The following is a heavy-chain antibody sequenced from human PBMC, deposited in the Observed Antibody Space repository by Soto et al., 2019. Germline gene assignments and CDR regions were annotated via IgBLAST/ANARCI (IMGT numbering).Heavy chain of an antibody. V-gene: IGHV1-24*01. D-gene: IGHD6-19*01. CDR1: GYTLTELS. CDR3: ATVPYSSGWYPRPGNYGMDV. J-gene: IGHJ6*02. CDR2: FDPEDGET. Sequence: ASVKVSCKVSGYTLTELSMHWVRQAPGKGLEWMGGFDPEDGETIYAQKFQGRVTMTEDTSTDTAYMELSSLRSEDTAVYYCATVPYSSGWYPRPGNYGMDVWGQGTTVTVSS.